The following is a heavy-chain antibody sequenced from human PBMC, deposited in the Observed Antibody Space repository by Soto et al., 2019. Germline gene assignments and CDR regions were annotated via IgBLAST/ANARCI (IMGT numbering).Heavy chain of an antibody. CDR2: VYSTEIT. CDR1: GDSISSYF. J-gene: IGHJ5*02. CDR3: ARGSEAWFDA. V-gene: IGHV4-59*01. Sequence: NPSETLSLTCTVSGDSISSYFWSWIRQPPGKGLEWIGYVYSTEITNYNPSLKSRVAMSIDTSKNQFSLKVRSVTAADTAVYYCARGSEAWFDAWGQGTLVTVSS.